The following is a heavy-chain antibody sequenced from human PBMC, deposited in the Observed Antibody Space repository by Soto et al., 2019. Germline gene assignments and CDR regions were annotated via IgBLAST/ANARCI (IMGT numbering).Heavy chain of an antibody. CDR3: ARHGHYSGYDWGIDY. D-gene: IGHD5-12*01. Sequence: SETLSLTCTVSGGSISNYYWSWIRQPPGKGLEWIAYFYYTGSTNYNPSLKSRVTISVDTSKNQFSLKLSSVTAADTAVYYCARHGHYSGYDWGIDYWGQGTLVTVSS. J-gene: IGHJ4*02. V-gene: IGHV4-59*08. CDR1: GGSISNYY. CDR2: FYYTGST.